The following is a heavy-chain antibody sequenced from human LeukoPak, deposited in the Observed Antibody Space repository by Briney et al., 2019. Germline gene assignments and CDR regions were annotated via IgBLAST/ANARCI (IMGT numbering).Heavy chain of an antibody. CDR2: IYTSGST. V-gene: IGHV4-4*07. J-gene: IGHJ4*02. D-gene: IGHD1-26*01. CDR1: GGSISSYY. Sequence: PSETLSLTCTVSGGSISSYYSSWIRQPAGKGLEWIGRIYTSGSTNYNPSLKSRVTMSVDTSKNQFSLKLSSVTAADTAVYYCARVRHGSPVLDFDYWGQGTLVTVSS. CDR3: ARVRHGSPVLDFDY.